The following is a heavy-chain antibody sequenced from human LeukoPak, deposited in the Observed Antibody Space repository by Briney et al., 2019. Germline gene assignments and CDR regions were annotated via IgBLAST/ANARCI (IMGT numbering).Heavy chain of an antibody. CDR2: IRSDGSDT. Sequence: GGSLRLSCAASGFTFSDTWMHWVRQAPGKGLVWVSRIRSDGSDTRYAESVKGRFTISRDNAKNSLSLQMNSLRADDTAVYYCARETPDSSGWDWGQGTLVTVSS. J-gene: IGHJ4*02. CDR1: GFTFSDTW. V-gene: IGHV3-74*01. D-gene: IGHD6-19*01. CDR3: ARETPDSSGWD.